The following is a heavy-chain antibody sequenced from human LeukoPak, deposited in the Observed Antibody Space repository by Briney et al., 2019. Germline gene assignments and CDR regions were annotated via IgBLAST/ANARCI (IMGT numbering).Heavy chain of an antibody. J-gene: IGHJ4*02. CDR1: GYRFTSYW. V-gene: IGHV5-51*01. D-gene: IGHD5-18*01. CDR3: ARQDVDTAMEFDY. Sequence: GESLKISCKGSGYRFTSYWIGWVRPVPGKGLEWMGIIYPGDSDTRYSPSFQGQVTISADKSISTAYLQWSSLKASDTAMYYCARQDVDTAMEFDYWGQGTLVTVSS. CDR2: IYPGDSDT.